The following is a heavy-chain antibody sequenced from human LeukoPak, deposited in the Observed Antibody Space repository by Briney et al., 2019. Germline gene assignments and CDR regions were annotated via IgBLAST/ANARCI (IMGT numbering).Heavy chain of an antibody. CDR2: IYYSGST. CDR1: GGSISNSY. V-gene: IGHV4-59*01. Sequence: PSETLSLTCTVSGGSISNSYWSWIRQPPGKGLEWIGYIYYSGSTNYNPSLKSRVTISVDTSKNQFSLKLSSVTAADTAVYYCARGLDDFWSGFYYYYMDVWGKGTTVTVSS. D-gene: IGHD3-3*01. J-gene: IGHJ6*03. CDR3: ARGLDDFWSGFYYYYMDV.